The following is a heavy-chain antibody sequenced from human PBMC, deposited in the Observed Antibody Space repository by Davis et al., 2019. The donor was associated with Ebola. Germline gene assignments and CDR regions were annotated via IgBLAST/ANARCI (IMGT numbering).Heavy chain of an antibody. CDR2: IYSSGRT. Sequence: GESLKISCAASGFTVSSNYISWVRQAPGKGLEWVAVIYSSGRTFYADSVKGRFTISRDNSNNTLYLQMDTLRSEDTAVYNCTRGISGGTVTLGDWGQGTLVTVSS. CDR3: TRGISGGTVTLGD. V-gene: IGHV3-66*02. CDR1: GFTVSSNY. D-gene: IGHD3-16*01. J-gene: IGHJ1*01.